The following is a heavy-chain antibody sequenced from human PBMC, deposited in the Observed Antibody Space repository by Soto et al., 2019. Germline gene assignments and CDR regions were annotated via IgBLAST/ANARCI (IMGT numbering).Heavy chain of an antibody. D-gene: IGHD4-4*01. J-gene: IGHJ6*02. CDR3: ARDVYIKRNYYYYGLDV. CDR1: GGSISSGGYY. CDR2: IHYSGST. Sequence: QVQLQESGPGLVKPSQTLSLTCTVSGGSISSGGYYWSWVRQHPGKGLEWIGYIHYSGSTYYNPSLKSRVTISLDTSKNQFSLRLRSVTAADTAVYYCARDVYIKRNYYYYGLDVWGQGTMVTVSS. V-gene: IGHV4-31*03.